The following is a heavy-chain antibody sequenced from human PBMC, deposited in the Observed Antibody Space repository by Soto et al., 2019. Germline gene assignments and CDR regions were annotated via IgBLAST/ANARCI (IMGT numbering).Heavy chain of an antibody. V-gene: IGHV3-7*01. CDR1: GFRFSSYW. D-gene: IGHD4-17*01. CDR2: INQDGSEK. J-gene: IGHJ5*02. Sequence: EVQLVESGGGLVQSGGSLRLSCAASGFRFSSYWMSWVRQAPGKGLEWVANINQDGSEKYYVDSVKGRFTISRDNAKNSLLLQMNTLRVEDTAIYYCPRGMRYGDYAGWFDPWGHGTLATVSS. CDR3: PRGMRYGDYAGWFDP.